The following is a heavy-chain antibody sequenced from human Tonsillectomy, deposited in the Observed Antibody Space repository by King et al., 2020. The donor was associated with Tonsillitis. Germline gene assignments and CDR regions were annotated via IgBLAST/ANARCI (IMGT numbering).Heavy chain of an antibody. V-gene: IGHV1-2*02. J-gene: IGHJ5*02. CDR3: ARDQVQMATSYNWFDP. CDR2: INPNSGGT. CDR1: GYTFTGYY. D-gene: IGHD5-24*01. Sequence: VQLVESGAEVKKPGASVKVSCKASGYTFTGYYMQWVRQAPGQGLEWMGWINPNSGGTNYAQNFQGRVTMTRDTSISTAYMGMSSLRSDDTAVYYCARDQVQMATSYNWFDPWGQGTLVTVSS.